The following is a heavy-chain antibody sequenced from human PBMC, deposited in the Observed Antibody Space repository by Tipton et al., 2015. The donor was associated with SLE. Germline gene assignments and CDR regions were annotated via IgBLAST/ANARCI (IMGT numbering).Heavy chain of an antibody. D-gene: IGHD3-22*01. CDR1: GFTVSSNY. V-gene: IGHV3-53*04. CDR3: ASSSYDSSGYYRY. CDR2: IYSGGST. Sequence: SLRLSCAASGFTVSSNYMSWVRQAPGKGLEWVSVIYSGGSTYYADSVKGRFTTSRHNSKNTLYLQMNSLRAEDTAVYYCASSSYDSSGYYRYWGQGTLVTVSS. J-gene: IGHJ4*02.